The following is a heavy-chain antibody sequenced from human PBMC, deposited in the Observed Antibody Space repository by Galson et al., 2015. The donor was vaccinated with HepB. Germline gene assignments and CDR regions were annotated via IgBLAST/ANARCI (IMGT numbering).Heavy chain of an antibody. CDR3: AKDLYLGMGRRAGYFDL. D-gene: IGHD7-27*01. J-gene: IGHJ2*01. Sequence: SLRLSCAASGFTFSSYAMSWVRQAPGKGLEWVSAISGSGGSTYYADSVKGRFTISRDNSKNTLYLQMNSLRAEDTAVYYWAKDLYLGMGRRAGYFDLWGRGTLVTVSS. V-gene: IGHV3-23*01. CDR1: GFTFSSYA. CDR2: ISGSGGST.